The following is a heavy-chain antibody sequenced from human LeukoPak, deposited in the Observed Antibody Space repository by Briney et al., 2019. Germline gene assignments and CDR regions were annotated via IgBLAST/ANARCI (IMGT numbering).Heavy chain of an antibody. D-gene: IGHD5-12*01. CDR3: AREIDVGRGYSGFWVDP. CDR1: GYTFTSYY. J-gene: IGHJ5*02. V-gene: IGHV1-46*01. CDR2: INPSGGST. Sequence: GASVKVPCKASGYTFTSYYMHWVRQAPGQGLEWMGIINPSGGSTSYAQKFQGRVTMTRDMSTSTVYMELSSLRSEDTAVYYCAREIDVGRGYSGFWVDPWGQGTLVTVSS.